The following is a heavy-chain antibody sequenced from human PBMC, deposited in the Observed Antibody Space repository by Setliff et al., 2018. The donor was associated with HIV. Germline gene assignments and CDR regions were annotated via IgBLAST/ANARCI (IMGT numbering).Heavy chain of an antibody. CDR2: INPNSGGT. V-gene: IGHV1-2*02. Sequence: ASVKVSCKASGYTFTGYYMHWVRQAPGQGLEWMGWINPNSGGTNYAQKFQGRVTMTRDTSISTAYMGLSRLRSDDPAVYYCARDLGPGGGSYRMPINWFDPWGQGTLVTVSS. CDR3: ARDLGPGGGSYRMPINWFDP. CDR1: GYTFTGYY. J-gene: IGHJ5*02. D-gene: IGHD1-26*01.